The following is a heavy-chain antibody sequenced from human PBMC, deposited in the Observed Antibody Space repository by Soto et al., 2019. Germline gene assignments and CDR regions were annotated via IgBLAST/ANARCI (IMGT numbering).Heavy chain of an antibody. CDR2: ISYDGSTT. Sequence: QAQLVESGGGVVQPGRSLRLSCEASGFTFSNYGMHWVRQAPGKGLDWMAVISYDGSTTYYADSVKGRFTISRDNLKNTLFVQMNSLRDEDTAVYYCAKEGSGTATYAFAYWGQGTLVTVSS. J-gene: IGHJ4*02. V-gene: IGHV3-30*18. CDR1: GFTFSNYG. CDR3: AKEGSGTATYAFAY. D-gene: IGHD1-1*01.